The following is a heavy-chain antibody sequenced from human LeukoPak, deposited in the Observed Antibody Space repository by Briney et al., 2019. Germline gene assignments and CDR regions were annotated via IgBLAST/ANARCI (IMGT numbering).Heavy chain of an antibody. D-gene: IGHD4-17*01. CDR3: ARDYDMGGYYLEAFDY. J-gene: IGHJ4*02. CDR1: GFTFDDYG. V-gene: IGHV3-20*04. Sequence: GGSLRLSCAASGFTFDDYGMSWVRQAPGKGLEWVSGINWNGGSTGYADSVKGRFTISRDNAQNSLYLQMNNLRSEDTALYYCARDYDMGGYYLEAFDYWGQGTLVTVSS. CDR2: INWNGGST.